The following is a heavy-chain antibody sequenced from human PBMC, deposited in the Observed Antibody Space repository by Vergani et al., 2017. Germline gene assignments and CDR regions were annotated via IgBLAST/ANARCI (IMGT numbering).Heavy chain of an antibody. D-gene: IGHD2-15*01. J-gene: IGHJ3*02. CDR2: ISAYNGNT. CDR3: ARGKIYCSGGSCYSGGAFDI. V-gene: IGHV1-18*04. Sequence: QVQLVQSGAEVKKPGASVKVSCKASGYTFTSYGISWVRQAPGQGLEWMGWISAYNGNTNYAQKLQGRVTMTTDTSTSTAYMELRSLRAEDTAVYYCARGKIYCSGGSCYSGGAFDIWGQGTMVTVSS. CDR1: GYTFTSYG.